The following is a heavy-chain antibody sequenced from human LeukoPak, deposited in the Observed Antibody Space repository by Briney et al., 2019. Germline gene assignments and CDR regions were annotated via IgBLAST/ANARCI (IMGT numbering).Heavy chain of an antibody. J-gene: IGHJ4*02. CDR1: GFTFSSYE. CDR2: ISSSGSTI. D-gene: IGHD6-13*01. V-gene: IGHV3-48*03. CDR3: ATEGYRDSY. Sequence: GGSLRLSCAASGFTFSSYEMNWVRQAPGKGLEWVSYISSSGSTIYYADSVKGRFTISRDNAKNSLYLQMNSPRAEDTAVYYCATEGYRDSYWGQGTLVTVSS.